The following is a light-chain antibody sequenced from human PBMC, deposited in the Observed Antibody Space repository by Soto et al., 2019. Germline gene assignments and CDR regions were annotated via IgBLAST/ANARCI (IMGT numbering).Light chain of an antibody. CDR3: ATWDDSLNGHV. J-gene: IGLJ1*01. Sequence: QSVLTQPASVSGSPGQSITISCTGTSSDVGGYNYVSWYQQHPVKAPKLMIYDVTNRPSGVPERFSGSKSGTSASLAISGLQSEDEADYYCATWDDSLNGHVFGTGTKVTVL. CDR1: SSDVGGYNY. V-gene: IGLV2-14*01. CDR2: DVT.